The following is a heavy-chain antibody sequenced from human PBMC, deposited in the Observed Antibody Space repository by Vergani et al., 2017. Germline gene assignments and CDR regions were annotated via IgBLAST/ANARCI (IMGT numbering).Heavy chain of an antibody. CDR2: INDNGHT. CDR1: GESFSSYY. D-gene: IGHD3-10*01. V-gene: IGHV4-34*01. J-gene: IGHJ4*02. CDR3: AVRPRVNLVRGEIVTKRTFDY. Sequence: QVQLQQWGAELLKPSGTLSLTCAVFGESFSSYYWSWIRQSPGKGLELVGEINDNGHTNYNPSLESRVVVSRDTSKNQFSLNLMSVTATDTAIYYCAVRPRVNLVRGEIVTKRTFDYWSQGRLVTVSS.